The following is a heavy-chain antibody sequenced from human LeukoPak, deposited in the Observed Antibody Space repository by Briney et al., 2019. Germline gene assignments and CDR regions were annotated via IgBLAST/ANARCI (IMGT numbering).Heavy chain of an antibody. D-gene: IGHD5-12*01. J-gene: IGHJ4*02. CDR3: AKDRLSGYSGGVIDY. CDR1: GFTFSSYS. CDR2: ISTSSSYI. V-gene: IGHV3-21*04. Sequence: GGSLRLSCAASGFTFSSYSMNWVRQGPGKGLEWVSSISTSSSYIYYADSVKGRFTISRDNARKSLYLQMNSLRAEDMALYYCAKDRLSGYSGGVIDYWGQGTLVTVSS.